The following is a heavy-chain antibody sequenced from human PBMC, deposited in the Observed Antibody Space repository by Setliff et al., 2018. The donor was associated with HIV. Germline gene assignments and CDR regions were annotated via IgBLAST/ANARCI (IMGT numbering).Heavy chain of an antibody. D-gene: IGHD3-10*01. V-gene: IGHV3-30*03. CDR2: ISYNGRAY. CDR1: GGPFTNFF. CDR3: ARSVIGYYYYGMDV. Sequence: LSLTCAVSGGPFTNFFWGWFRQPPGKGLEWVAVISYNGRAYHYADSVKGRFTISRDNSKNTLYLQMNSLRAEDTAVYYCARSVIGYYYYGMDVWGQGTLVTVSS. J-gene: IGHJ6*02.